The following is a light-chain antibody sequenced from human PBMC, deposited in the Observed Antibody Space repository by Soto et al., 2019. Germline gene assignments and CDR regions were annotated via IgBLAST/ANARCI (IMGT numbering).Light chain of an antibody. CDR1: QSVSSN. CDR3: QQYDSSPLT. V-gene: IGKV3-15*01. J-gene: IGKJ4*01. CDR2: DAS. Sequence: EIVMTQSPATLSVSPGERPSLSCRASQSVSSNLAWYQQKPGQAPRLLIYDASTRAPGIPARFSGSGSATEFTLTISRLEPEDFAVYYCQQYDSSPLTFGGGTKVDIK.